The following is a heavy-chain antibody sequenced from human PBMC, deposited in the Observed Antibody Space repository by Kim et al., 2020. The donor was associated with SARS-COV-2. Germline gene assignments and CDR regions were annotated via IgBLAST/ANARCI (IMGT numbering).Heavy chain of an antibody. J-gene: IGHJ4*02. CDR3: ARALAVAGTGGYY. V-gene: IGHV3-74*01. D-gene: IGHD6-19*01. Sequence: YADSVKGRFTSSRDNAKNTGYLQMNSLRAEDTAVYYCARALAVAGTGGYYWGQGTLVTVSS.